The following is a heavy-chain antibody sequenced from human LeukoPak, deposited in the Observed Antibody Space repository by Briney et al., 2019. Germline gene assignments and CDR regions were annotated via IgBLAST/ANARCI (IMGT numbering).Heavy chain of an antibody. CDR2: VSSRGSTI. J-gene: IGHJ3*02. D-gene: IGHD6-13*01. CDR1: GFTFSSYE. V-gene: IGHV3-48*03. CDR3: ARERAWTKYISNWYGGDAFDI. Sequence: GGSLRLSCAASGFTFSSYEMNWVRQAPGKGLDWVSYVSSRGSTIYYADSVKGRFTISRDNAKNSLYLQMNSLGAEDTAVYYCARERAWTKYISNWYGGDAFDIWGQGTMVTVSS.